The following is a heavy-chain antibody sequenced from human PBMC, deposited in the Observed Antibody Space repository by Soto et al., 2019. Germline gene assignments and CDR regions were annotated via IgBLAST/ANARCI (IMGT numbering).Heavy chain of an antibody. Sequence: SETLSLTCTVSGGSISSYYWSWIRQPPGKGLEWIGYIYYSGSTNYNPSLKSRVTISVDTSKNQFSLKLSSVTAADTAVYYCSRGKGYGDYDAFDIWGQGTMVTVSS. CDR1: GGSISSYY. D-gene: IGHD4-17*01. J-gene: IGHJ3*02. CDR3: SRGKGYGDYDAFDI. V-gene: IGHV4-59*01. CDR2: IYYSGST.